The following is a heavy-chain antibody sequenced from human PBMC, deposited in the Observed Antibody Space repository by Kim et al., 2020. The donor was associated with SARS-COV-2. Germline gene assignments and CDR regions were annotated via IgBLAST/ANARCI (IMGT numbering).Heavy chain of an antibody. CDR3: ATLGKRYGNSIDF. J-gene: IGHJ4*02. D-gene: IGHD5-18*01. Sequence: HHPALQSRITMSVDTAKNQFSLKLNSVTAADTAVYFCATLGKRYGNSIDFWGQGTPVTVSS. V-gene: IGHV4-31*02.